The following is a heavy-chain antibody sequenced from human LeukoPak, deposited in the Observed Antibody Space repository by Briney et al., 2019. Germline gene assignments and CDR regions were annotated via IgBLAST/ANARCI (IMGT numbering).Heavy chain of an antibody. CDR3: ARAGFLEWLPRIDAFGI. Sequence: GGSLRLSCAASGFTVSSNYMSWVRQAPGKGLEWVSVIYSGGSTYYADSVKGRFTISRDNSKNTLYLQMNSLRAEDTAVYYCARAGFLEWLPRIDAFGIWGQGTMVTVSS. CDR2: IYSGGST. J-gene: IGHJ3*02. V-gene: IGHV3-66*01. D-gene: IGHD3-3*01. CDR1: GFTVSSNY.